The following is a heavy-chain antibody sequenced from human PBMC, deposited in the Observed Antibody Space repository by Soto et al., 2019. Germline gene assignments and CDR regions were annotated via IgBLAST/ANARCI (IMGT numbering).Heavy chain of an antibody. V-gene: IGHV6-1*01. J-gene: IGHJ3*01. D-gene: IGHD3-10*01. CDR1: GDSVSSTSAA. CDR2: TYYRSTRYT. Sequence: SQTLSLTCAISGDSVSSTSAAWYWLRQPPSRCLACLAWTYYRSTRYTDCVISVTSRIPITPHTSKYQSSLQQNPLTPKDTAVYYCARERGVLSEAFDVWGQGTVVTVS. CDR3: ARERGVLSEAFDV.